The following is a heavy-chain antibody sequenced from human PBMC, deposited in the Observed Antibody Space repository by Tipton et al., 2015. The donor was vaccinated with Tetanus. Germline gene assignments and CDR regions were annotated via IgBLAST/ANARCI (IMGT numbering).Heavy chain of an antibody. J-gene: IGHJ4*02. Sequence: QLVQSGGGVKKPGASVKVSCRASGYTFTSYGITWVRQAPGQGLEWMGWISAYNGDANYAQQLQGRVTMTTDTPTSTAYMELRSLRSDDTAVYYCARVPTNPLAVDRPTDYWGQGTLVTVSS. CDR2: ISAYNGDA. V-gene: IGHV1-18*01. CDR3: ARVPTNPLAVDRPTDY. CDR1: GYTFTSYG. D-gene: IGHD6-19*01.